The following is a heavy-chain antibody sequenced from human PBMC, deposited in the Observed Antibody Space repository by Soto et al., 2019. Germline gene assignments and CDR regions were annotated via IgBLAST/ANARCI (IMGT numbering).Heavy chain of an antibody. V-gene: IGHV3-30*03. D-gene: IGHD6-13*01. CDR1: GFTFSSYG. CDR2: ISYDGSNK. CDR3: ATKSLKQQPPP. Sequence: QVQLVESGGGVVQPGRSLRLSCAASGFTFSSYGMHWVRQAPGKGLEWVAVISYDGSNKYYADSVKGRFTISRDNSENTLYLQMNSLRAEDTAVYYCATKSLKQQPPPWGQGTLVTVSS. J-gene: IGHJ5*02.